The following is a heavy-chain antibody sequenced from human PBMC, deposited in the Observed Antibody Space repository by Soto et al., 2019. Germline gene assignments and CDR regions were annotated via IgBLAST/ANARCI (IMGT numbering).Heavy chain of an antibody. CDR3: ARRAIVVVPAADDAFDI. CDR2: IYYSGST. J-gene: IGHJ3*02. CDR1: GGSISSSSYY. D-gene: IGHD2-2*01. Sequence: QLQLQESGPGLVKPSETLSLTCTVSGGSISSSSYYWGWIRQPPGKGLEWIGSIYYSGSTYYNLSLKSRVTRSVDTSKNQFSLKLSSVTAADTAVYYCARRAIVVVPAADDAFDIWGQGTMVTVSS. V-gene: IGHV4-39*01.